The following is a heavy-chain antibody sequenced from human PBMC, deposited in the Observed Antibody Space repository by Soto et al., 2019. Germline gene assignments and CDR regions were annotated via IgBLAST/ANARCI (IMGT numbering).Heavy chain of an antibody. Sequence: QVQLQESGPGLVKPSETLSLTCTVSGGSISSYYWSWIRQPPGKGLEWIGYIYYSGSTNYNPSLKSRVTISVDTTKNQFSLKLSSVTAADTAVYYWARHRDSSSWALVYWGQGTLVTVSS. J-gene: IGHJ4*02. CDR2: IYYSGST. D-gene: IGHD6-13*01. CDR3: ARHRDSSSWALVY. V-gene: IGHV4-59*08. CDR1: GGSISSYY.